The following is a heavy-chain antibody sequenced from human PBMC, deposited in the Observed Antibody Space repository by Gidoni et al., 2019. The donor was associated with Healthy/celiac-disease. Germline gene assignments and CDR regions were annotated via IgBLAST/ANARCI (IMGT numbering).Heavy chain of an antibody. CDR3: AKDLNYDSSGYYGY. V-gene: IGHV3-23*01. CDR2: ISGSGGST. Sequence: EVQLLESGGGLVQPGGSLRLSCAASGFTFSSYARSWVRQAPGKGLAWVSAISGSGGSTYYADSVKGRFTISRDNSKNTLYLQMNSLRAEDTAVYYCAKDLNYDSSGYYGYWGQGTLVTVSS. J-gene: IGHJ4*02. D-gene: IGHD3-22*01. CDR1: GFTFSSYA.